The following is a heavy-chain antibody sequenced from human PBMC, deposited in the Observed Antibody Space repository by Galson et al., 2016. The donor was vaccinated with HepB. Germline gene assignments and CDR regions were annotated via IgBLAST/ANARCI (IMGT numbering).Heavy chain of an antibody. J-gene: IGHJ3*01. CDR2: ISYDESDK. D-gene: IGHD4-17*01. CDR3: AKDVTLYCDYPDVFDV. CDR1: GFTFSNYA. V-gene: IGHV3-30*18. Sequence: SLRLSCAASGFTFSNYAMHWVRQAPGKGLEWVAVISYDESDKYYADFVKGRFTISRDNSKNTLYLQMNSLRVEDTAVFYCAKDVTLYCDYPDVFDVWGQGTMVTVSS.